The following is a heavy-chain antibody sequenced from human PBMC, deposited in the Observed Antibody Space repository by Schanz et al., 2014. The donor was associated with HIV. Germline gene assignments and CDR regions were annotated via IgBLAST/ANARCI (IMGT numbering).Heavy chain of an antibody. J-gene: IGHJ4*02. D-gene: IGHD1-1*01. CDR3: ARDGGRRGGQRQLFAY. CDR2: INHSGST. CDR1: GGSISRYY. Sequence: QVQLQESGPGLVKPSETLSLTCTVSGGSISRYYWNWIRQPPGKGLEWIAEINHSGSTNYNPSLKGRVTMSEAPSKTQCSLNLSSVTAADTAFYYCARDGGRRGGQRQLFAYWGQGTLVTVSS. V-gene: IGHV4-59*12.